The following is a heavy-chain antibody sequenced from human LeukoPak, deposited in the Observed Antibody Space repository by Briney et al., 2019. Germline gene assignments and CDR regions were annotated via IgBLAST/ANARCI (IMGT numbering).Heavy chain of an antibody. CDR2: ISYDGSNK. V-gene: IGHV3-30-3*01. D-gene: IGHD3-16*01. Sequence: PGGSLRLSCAASGFTFSSYAMHWVRQAPGKGPEWVAVISYDGSNKYYADSVKGRFTISRDNSKNTLYLQMNSLRAEDTAVYYCARGLGEPWPIGYWGQGTLVTVSS. CDR1: GFTFSSYA. CDR3: ARGLGEPWPIGY. J-gene: IGHJ4*02.